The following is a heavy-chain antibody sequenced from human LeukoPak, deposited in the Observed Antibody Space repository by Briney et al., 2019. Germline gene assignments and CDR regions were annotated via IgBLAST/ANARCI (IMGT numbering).Heavy chain of an antibody. V-gene: IGHV4-59*08. J-gene: IGHJ4*02. CDR2: IYYSGST. CDR3: ARGARAGYNLEPFDY. D-gene: IGHD5-24*01. Sequence: SSETLSLTCTVSGGSISSYYWSWIRQPPGKGLEWIGYIYYSGSTNYNPTLKSRVTISVDTSKNQFSLKLSSVTAADTAVYYCARGARAGYNLEPFDYWGQGTLVTVSS. CDR1: GGSISSYY.